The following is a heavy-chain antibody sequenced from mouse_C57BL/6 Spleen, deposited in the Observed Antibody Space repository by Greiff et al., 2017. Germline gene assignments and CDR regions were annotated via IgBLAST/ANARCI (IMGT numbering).Heavy chain of an antibody. Sequence: QVQLQQPGAELVKPGASVKLSCKASGYTFTSYWMHWVKQRPGQGLEWIGMIHPNSGSTNYNEKFKSKATLTVDKSSSTAYMQLSSLTSEDSAVYYCAREGGYDFPFAYWGQGTLVTVSA. CDR1: GYTFTSYW. V-gene: IGHV1-64*01. CDR3: AREGGYDFPFAY. CDR2: IHPNSGST. J-gene: IGHJ3*01. D-gene: IGHD2-4*01.